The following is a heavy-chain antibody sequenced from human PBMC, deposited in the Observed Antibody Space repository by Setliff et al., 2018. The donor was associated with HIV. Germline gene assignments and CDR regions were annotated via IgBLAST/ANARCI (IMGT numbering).Heavy chain of an antibody. CDR2: MLPILGMG. CDR1: GGTFSTYV. Sequence: SVKVSCKTSGGTFSTYVITWVRQAPGQGLEWMGGMLPILGMGDFAQKFQGRVTITADASTRTAYMELSSLTSDDTAVYYCAGSAHSYSYMGYYYHTMDVWGRGTTVTVSS. V-gene: IGHV1-69*10. J-gene: IGHJ6*02. CDR3: AGSAHSYSYMGYYYHTMDV. D-gene: IGHD4-4*01.